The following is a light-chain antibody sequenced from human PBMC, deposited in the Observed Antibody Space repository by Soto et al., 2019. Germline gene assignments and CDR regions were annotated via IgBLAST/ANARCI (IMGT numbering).Light chain of an antibody. CDR1: SSDVGGYNY. V-gene: IGLV2-11*01. J-gene: IGLJ2*01. CDR2: DVS. CDR3: CAYADTYTV. Sequence: QSVLTQPRSVSGSPGQSVTISCTGTSSDVGGYNYVSWYQQHPGKVPKLIIYDVSKRPSGVPDRFSGSKSGNTASLTISGLQAEDEADYYCCAYADTYTVFGGGTKLTV.